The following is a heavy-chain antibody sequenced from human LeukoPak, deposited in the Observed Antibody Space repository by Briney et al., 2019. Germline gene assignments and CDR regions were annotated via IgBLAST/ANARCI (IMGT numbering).Heavy chain of an antibody. CDR2: IYSGGST. CDR1: GFTVRSDY. D-gene: IGHD2-2*03. V-gene: IGHV3-53*05. CDR3: ARCPTMDIVVVPAAYNWFDP. Sequence: PGGALRLSFAASGFTVRSDYMRWVRQPPGKGLEWVSVIYSGGSTNYADSVKGRFTISRDNAKNSLYLQMNSLRAEDTAVYYCARCPTMDIVVVPAAYNWFDPWGQGTLVTVSS. J-gene: IGHJ5*02.